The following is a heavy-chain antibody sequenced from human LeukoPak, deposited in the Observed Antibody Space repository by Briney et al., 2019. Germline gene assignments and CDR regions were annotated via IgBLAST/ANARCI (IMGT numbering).Heavy chain of an antibody. Sequence: SETVSLTCAGYGGSFSGYYWSWIRQPPGKGLEGIGEINDSGSTNYNPSLKSRGTISVETSKIQSSLKLSSVTAADTAVYYCARVKVGGLDYWGQGTLVTVSS. J-gene: IGHJ4*02. CDR3: ARVKVGGLDY. CDR1: GGSFSGYY. CDR2: INDSGST. V-gene: IGHV4-34*01.